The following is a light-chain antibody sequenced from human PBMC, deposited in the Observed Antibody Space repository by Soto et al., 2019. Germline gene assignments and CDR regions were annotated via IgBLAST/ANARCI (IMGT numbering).Light chain of an antibody. CDR1: QTVLYNSNNKNY. V-gene: IGKV4-1*01. Sequence: IVMTQSPDSLAVSLGERATINCKSSQTVLYNSNNKNYLAWYQQKPGQPPRLLIYWASSRESGVPDRFSGSGSGTDFTLTISSLQAEDVAVYYCQQYYSTPLTFGGGTKVEI. J-gene: IGKJ4*01. CDR3: QQYYSTPLT. CDR2: WAS.